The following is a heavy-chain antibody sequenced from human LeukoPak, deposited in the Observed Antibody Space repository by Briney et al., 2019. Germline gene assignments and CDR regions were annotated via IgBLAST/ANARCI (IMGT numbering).Heavy chain of an antibody. CDR1: GGSISSPTYY. D-gene: IGHD6-19*01. CDR2: LYYSGRT. Sequence: SETLSLTCTVSGGSISSPTYYWGWIRQPPGKGLEWIGSLYYSGRTDYNPSLKSRVTTSIDTSKKQFSLNLSSMTAADTAVYYCASRPAVTGSFFDYWGQGNLVTVSS. J-gene: IGHJ4*02. V-gene: IGHV4-39*01. CDR3: ASRPAVTGSFFDY.